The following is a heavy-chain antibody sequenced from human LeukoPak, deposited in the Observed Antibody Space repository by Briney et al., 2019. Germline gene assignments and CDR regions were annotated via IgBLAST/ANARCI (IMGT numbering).Heavy chain of an antibody. CDR3: AKDPYSSGWSPLFDY. CDR2: ISGSGGST. CDR1: GFTFSSYA. V-gene: IGHV3-23*01. J-gene: IGHJ4*02. Sequence: PGGSLRLSCAASGFTFSSYAMSWVRQAPGKGLEWVSAISGSGGSTYYADSVKGRFTISRDNSKNTLYLQMNSLRAEDTAVYYCAKDPYSSGWSPLFDYWGQGTLDTVSS. D-gene: IGHD6-19*01.